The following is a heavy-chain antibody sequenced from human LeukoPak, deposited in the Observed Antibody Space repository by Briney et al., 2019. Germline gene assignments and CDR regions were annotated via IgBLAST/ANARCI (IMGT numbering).Heavy chain of an antibody. D-gene: IGHD3-3*01. Sequence: KTSETLSLTCAVYGGSFSGYYWSWIRQPPGKGLEWIGEINHSGSTNYNPSLKSRVTISVDTSKNQFSLKLSSVTAADTAVYYCARGVTILGVVTYGMDVWGQGTTVTVSS. J-gene: IGHJ6*02. V-gene: IGHV4-34*01. CDR2: INHSGST. CDR1: GGSFSGYY. CDR3: ARGVTILGVVTYGMDV.